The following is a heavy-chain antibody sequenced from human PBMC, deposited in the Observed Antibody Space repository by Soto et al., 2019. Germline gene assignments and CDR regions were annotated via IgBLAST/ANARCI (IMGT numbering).Heavy chain of an antibody. Sequence: QVQLVQSGAEVKKPGASVKVSCKASVYTFTSYGISWVRQAPGQGLEWMGWISAYNGNTNYAQKLQGRVTMTTDTSTSTAYMELRSLRSDDTAVYYCAREDGGQWLVRGYYYYGMDVWGQGTKVTVSS. CDR1: VYTFTSYG. CDR2: ISAYNGNT. J-gene: IGHJ6*02. CDR3: AREDGGQWLVRGYYYYGMDV. D-gene: IGHD6-19*01. V-gene: IGHV1-18*01.